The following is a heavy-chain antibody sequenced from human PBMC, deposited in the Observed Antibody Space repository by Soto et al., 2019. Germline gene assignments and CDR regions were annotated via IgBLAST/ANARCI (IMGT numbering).Heavy chain of an antibody. J-gene: IGHJ4*02. V-gene: IGHV3-30*03. CDR2: ISYDGSNK. Sequence: QVQLVESGGGVVQPGRSLRLSCAASGFTFSSYGMHWVRQAPGKGLEWVAVISYDGSNKYYADSVKGRFTISRENSKNTLDLQMNSLRAEDTAVYYCATDVDTAMVGEDYWGQGTLVTVSS. CDR3: ATDVDTAMVGEDY. D-gene: IGHD5-18*01. CDR1: GFTFSSYG.